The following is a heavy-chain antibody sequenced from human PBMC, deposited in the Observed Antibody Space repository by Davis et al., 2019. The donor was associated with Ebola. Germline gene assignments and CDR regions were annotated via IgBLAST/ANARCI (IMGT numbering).Heavy chain of an antibody. V-gene: IGHV4-59*11. D-gene: IGHD3-16*02. Sequence: PSETLSLTCTVSGGSISSHYWSWIRQPPGKGLEWIGYIYYSGSTNYNPSLKSRVTISVDTSKNQFSLKLSSVTAADTAVYYCARDGGYDYIWGSYRYGVWFDPWGQGTLVTVSS. CDR1: GGSISSHY. J-gene: IGHJ5*02. CDR2: IYYSGST. CDR3: ARDGGYDYIWGSYRYGVWFDP.